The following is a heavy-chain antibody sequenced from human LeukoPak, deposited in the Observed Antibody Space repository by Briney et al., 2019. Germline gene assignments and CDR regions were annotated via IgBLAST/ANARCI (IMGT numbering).Heavy chain of an antibody. CDR1: GFTFSTYV. CDR2: ISNSGGST. Sequence: GGSLRLSCAASGFTFSTYVMSWVRQTPGKGLEWVSTISNSGGSTYNADSVKGRFTISRDNSKNTLYLQMNSLRAEDTAVYYCARDLNWETYWGQGTLVTVSS. V-gene: IGHV3-23*01. J-gene: IGHJ4*02. CDR3: ARDLNWETY. D-gene: IGHD1-1*01.